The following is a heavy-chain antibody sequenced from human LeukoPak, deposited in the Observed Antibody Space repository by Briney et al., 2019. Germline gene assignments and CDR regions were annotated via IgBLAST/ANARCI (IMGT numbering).Heavy chain of an antibody. Sequence: GASVKVSCKASGYTFTSYYMHWVRQAPGQGLEWMGWINPNSGGTNYAKNFQGRVTMTRDTSIRTVYMELSRLRSDDTAVYYCANTYALGNYYKGGFDPWGQGTLVTVSS. CDR1: GYTFTSYY. D-gene: IGHD3-10*01. J-gene: IGHJ5*02. CDR3: ANTYALGNYYKGGFDP. V-gene: IGHV1-2*02. CDR2: INPNSGGT.